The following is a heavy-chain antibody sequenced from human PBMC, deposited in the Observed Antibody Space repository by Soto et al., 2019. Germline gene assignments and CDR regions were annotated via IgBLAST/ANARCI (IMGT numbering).Heavy chain of an antibody. V-gene: IGHV4-34*01. J-gene: IGHJ4*02. Sequence: SETLYLTCAVYGGSFSGYYRSWIRQPPGKGLEWIGEINHSGSTNYNPSLKSRVTISVDTSKNQFSLKLSSVTAADTAVYYCARSGVGYCTNGVCYTHRITPGYFDYWGQGTLVTVSS. CDR2: INHSGST. CDR1: GGSFSGYY. CDR3: ARSGVGYCTNGVCYTHRITPGYFDY. D-gene: IGHD2-8*01.